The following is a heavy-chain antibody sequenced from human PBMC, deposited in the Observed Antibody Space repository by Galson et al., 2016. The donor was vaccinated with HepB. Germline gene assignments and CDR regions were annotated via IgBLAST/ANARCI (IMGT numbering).Heavy chain of an antibody. J-gene: IGHJ2*01. V-gene: IGHV4-31*03. CDR1: GGSISSGDSY. CDR2: IYFSGTT. CDR3: ARASLWFGELSQNYWYFDL. D-gene: IGHD3-10*01. Sequence: TLSLTCSVSGGSISSGDSYWSWIRQRPGKGLEWIGYIYFSGTTHNNPSLKRRVSISVDTSKNHFSVRLSSVTAADTAVYYCARASLWFGELSQNYWYFDLWGRGTLVTVSS.